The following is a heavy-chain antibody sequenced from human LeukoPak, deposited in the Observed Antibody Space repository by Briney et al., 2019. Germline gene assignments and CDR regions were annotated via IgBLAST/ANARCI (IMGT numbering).Heavy chain of an antibody. D-gene: IGHD3-16*01. J-gene: IGHJ6*02. CDR1: GGSISSSNW. CDR2: TYHSGST. V-gene: IGHV4-4*02. Sequence: SETLSLTCAVSGGSISSSNWWSWVRQPPGKGLEWIGETYHSGSTNYNPSLKSRVTISVDTSKNQFSLKLSSVTAADTAVYYCARDWYYDDYYGMDVWGQGTTVTVSS. CDR3: ARDWYYDDYYGMDV.